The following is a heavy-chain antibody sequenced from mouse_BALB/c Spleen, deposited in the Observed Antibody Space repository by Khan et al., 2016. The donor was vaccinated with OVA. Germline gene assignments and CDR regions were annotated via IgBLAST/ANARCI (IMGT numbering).Heavy chain of an antibody. V-gene: IGHV1-18*01. CDR1: GYTFTEYT. D-gene: IGHD3-3*01. CDR2: INPKNGVT. J-gene: IGHJ4*01. CDR3: ARDAGRY. Sequence: EVQLQQSGPELVKPGASVKISCKTSGYTFTEYTLHWVKQSPGKSLEWIGVINPKNGVTRYNQKFKGKATLTVDKSSSTAYMEFRSLTSEDSAVYYCARDAGRYWGQGTSVTVSS.